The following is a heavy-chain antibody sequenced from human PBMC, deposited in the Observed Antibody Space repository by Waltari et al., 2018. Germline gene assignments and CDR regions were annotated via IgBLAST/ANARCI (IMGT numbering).Heavy chain of an antibody. Sequence: EVQLLESGGGLVQPGGSLRLSCAASGFTFSSYAMSWVRQAPGKGLEWVSAIMGSGGSPYYADSVKGRFTISRDNSKNTLYLQMTSLRAEDTAVYYCAKPGGELKQWLARYYYGMDVWGQGTTVTVSS. CDR1: GFTFSSYA. V-gene: IGHV3-23*01. CDR2: IMGSGGSP. J-gene: IGHJ6*02. D-gene: IGHD6-19*01. CDR3: AKPGGELKQWLARYYYGMDV.